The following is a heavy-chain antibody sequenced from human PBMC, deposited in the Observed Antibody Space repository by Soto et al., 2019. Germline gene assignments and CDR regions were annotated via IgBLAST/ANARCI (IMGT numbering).Heavy chain of an antibody. D-gene: IGHD2-2*01. J-gene: IGHJ6*02. Sequence: EVHLVESGGGLVQPGGSLRLSCAASGFSFSAHWMHWVRQAPGKGPVWVSRIKYDGSSADYAGSVRGRFTVSRDNAKNMMYLQMTSLRAEDTAVYYCASLSGSTSRYSHYGKDIWGRGTTVIVSS. CDR1: GFSFSAHW. V-gene: IGHV3-74*01. CDR2: IKYDGSSA. CDR3: ASLSGSTSRYSHYGKDI.